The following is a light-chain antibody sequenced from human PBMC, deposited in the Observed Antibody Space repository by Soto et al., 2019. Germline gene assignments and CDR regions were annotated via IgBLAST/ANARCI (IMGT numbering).Light chain of an antibody. J-gene: IGKJ1*01. CDR1: QSASRY. V-gene: IGKV3-11*01. Sequence: EIVLTQSPVTLSLSPGERSTLSCMASQSASRYLAWYQQKPGQAPRLLIYDASNRATGIPARFSGSGSGTDFTLTISGLEPEDFAVYYCQQYGMSPTTFGQGTKVDI. CDR2: DAS. CDR3: QQYGMSPTT.